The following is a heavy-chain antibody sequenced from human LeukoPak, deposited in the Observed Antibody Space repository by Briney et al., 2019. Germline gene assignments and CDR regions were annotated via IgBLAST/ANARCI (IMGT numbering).Heavy chain of an antibody. CDR3: ARRCSSTSCYDYFDY. D-gene: IGHD2-2*01. J-gene: IGHJ4*02. CDR1: GGSIGSSSYY. V-gene: IGHV4-39*01. Sequence: SETLSLTSTVSGGSIGSSSYYWGWIRQPPGKGLEWIGSIYYSGSTYYNPSLKSRVTISVDTSKNQFSLKLSSVTAADTAVYYCARRCSSTSCYDYFDYWGQGTLVTVSS. CDR2: IYYSGST.